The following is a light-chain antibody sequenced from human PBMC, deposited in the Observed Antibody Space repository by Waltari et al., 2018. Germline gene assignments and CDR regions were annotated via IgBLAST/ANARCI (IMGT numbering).Light chain of an antibody. J-gene: IGLJ2*01. Sequence: SALTQPASVSASPGQSITISCTGSSSYIGSYYLVPWDQHHPGKAPHLLIYEVDKRPSGVSYRFSGSKSGNAASLTISGLQAEDEAHYFCSSYTYGGPWVFGGGTLLTVL. CDR2: EVD. CDR1: SSYIGSYYL. CDR3: SSYTYGGPWV. V-gene: IGLV2-23*02.